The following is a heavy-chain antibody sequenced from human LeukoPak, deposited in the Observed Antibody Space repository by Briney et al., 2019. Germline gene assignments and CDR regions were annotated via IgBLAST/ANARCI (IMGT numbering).Heavy chain of an antibody. CDR1: GVTFSSYG. J-gene: IGHJ4*02. CDR3: AKDPRGYSYGYFDY. D-gene: IGHD5-18*01. V-gene: IGHV3-30*18. Sequence: GRSLRLSCAASGVTFSSYGMHWVRQAPGKGLEWVAVIAYDGSNKYYADSVKGRFSISRDNSKNTLYLQMNSLRAEDTAVFCCAKDPRGYSYGYFDYWGQGALVTVSS. CDR2: IAYDGSNK.